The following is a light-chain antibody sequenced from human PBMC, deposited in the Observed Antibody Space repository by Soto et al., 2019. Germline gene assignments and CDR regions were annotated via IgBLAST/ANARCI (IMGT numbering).Light chain of an antibody. V-gene: IGKV1-39*01. CDR2: AAS. Sequence: DIQMTQSPSSLSASVGDRVTITCRASQSISSYLTWYQQKPGKAPKLLIYAASSLPSGVPARFSGSGSGTAFTPTISRLQPEDVATYCCQHSYSTLLTFGGGTKVEIK. CDR1: QSISSY. CDR3: QHSYSTLLT. J-gene: IGKJ4*01.